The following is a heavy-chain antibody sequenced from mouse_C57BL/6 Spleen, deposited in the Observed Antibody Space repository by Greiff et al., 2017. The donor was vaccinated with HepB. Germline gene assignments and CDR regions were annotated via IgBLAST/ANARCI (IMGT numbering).Heavy chain of an antibody. D-gene: IGHD4-1*01. J-gene: IGHJ2*01. Sequence: EVHLVESGEGLVKPGGSLKLSCAASGFTFSSYAMSWVRQTPEKRLEWVAYIGSGGDYIYYADTVKGRFTISRDNARNTLYLQMSSLKSEDTAMYYCTRERVWDVKGFDYWGQGTTLTVSS. V-gene: IGHV5-9-1*02. CDR1: GFTFSSYA. CDR2: IGSGGDYI. CDR3: TRERVWDVKGFDY.